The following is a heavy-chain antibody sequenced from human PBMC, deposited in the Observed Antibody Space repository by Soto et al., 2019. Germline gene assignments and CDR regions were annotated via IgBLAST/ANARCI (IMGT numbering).Heavy chain of an antibody. D-gene: IGHD3-10*01. J-gene: IGHJ4*02. V-gene: IGHV3-33*01. Sequence: QVQLVESGGGVVQPGRSLRLSCAASGFTFSSYGMHWVRQAPGKGLEWVAVIWYDGSNKYYADSVKGRFTISRDNSKNTPYLQMNSLRAEDTAVYYCARDGYGSGSYYIDYWGQGTLVTVSS. CDR1: GFTFSSYG. CDR2: IWYDGSNK. CDR3: ARDGYGSGSYYIDY.